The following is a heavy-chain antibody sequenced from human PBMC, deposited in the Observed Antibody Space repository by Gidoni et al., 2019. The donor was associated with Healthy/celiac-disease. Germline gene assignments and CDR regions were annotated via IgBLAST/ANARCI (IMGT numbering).Heavy chain of an antibody. CDR3: AKDSSIAAAGNDAFDI. V-gene: IGHV3-9*01. J-gene: IGHJ3*02. CDR2: ISWNSGSI. D-gene: IGHD6-13*01. Sequence: EVQRVESGGGLVQPGRSLRLSCAASGFTFVDSAMHWVRQAPGKCLEWVSGISWNSGSIGYADSVKGRFTISRDNAKNSLYLQMNSLRAEDTALYYCAKDSSIAAAGNDAFDIWGQGTMVTVSS. CDR1: GFTFVDSA.